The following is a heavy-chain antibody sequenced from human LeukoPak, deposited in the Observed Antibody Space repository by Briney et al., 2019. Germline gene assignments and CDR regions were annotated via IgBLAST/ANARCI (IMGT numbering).Heavy chain of an antibody. CDR1: GFTVSSNY. V-gene: IGHV3-66*01. Sequence: GGSLRLSCTASGFTVSSNYMSWVRQAPGKGLEWVSVIYSGGSTYYADSVRGRFTISRDNAKNTLYLQMNSLRAEDTAVYYCARDLPYYYDSSGYYGYFDLWGRGTLVTVSS. D-gene: IGHD3-22*01. J-gene: IGHJ2*01. CDR2: IYSGGST. CDR3: ARDLPYYYDSSGYYGYFDL.